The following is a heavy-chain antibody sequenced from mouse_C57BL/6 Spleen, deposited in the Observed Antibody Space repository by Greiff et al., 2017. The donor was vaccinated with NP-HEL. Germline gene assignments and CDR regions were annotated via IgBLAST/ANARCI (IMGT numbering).Heavy chain of an antibody. CDR3: AVGSSRYAMDY. J-gene: IGHJ4*01. CDR2: ISYSGST. CDR1: GYSITSGYD. V-gene: IGHV3-1*01. D-gene: IGHD1-1*01. Sequence: EVKLVESGPGMVKPSQSLSLTCTVTGYSITSGYDWHWIRHFPGNKLEWMGYISYSGSTNYNPSLKSRISITHDTSKNHFFLKLNSVTTEDTATYYCAVGSSRYAMDYWGQGTSVTVSS.